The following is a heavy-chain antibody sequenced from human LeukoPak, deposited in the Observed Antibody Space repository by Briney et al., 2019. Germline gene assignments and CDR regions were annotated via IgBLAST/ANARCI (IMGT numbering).Heavy chain of an antibody. D-gene: IGHD5-24*01. CDR3: TWSNMATIGGF. CDR2: IKSNRGGGTT. V-gene: IGHV3-15*01. Sequence: GGSLRLSCAASGSTFSSYSMNWVRQAPGKGLEWVGRIKSNRGGGTTDYASPVKGRFTISRDDSKTTVYLQMNSLKAEDTAVYFCTWSNMATIGGFWGQGTLVTVSS. J-gene: IGHJ4*02. CDR1: GSTFSSYS.